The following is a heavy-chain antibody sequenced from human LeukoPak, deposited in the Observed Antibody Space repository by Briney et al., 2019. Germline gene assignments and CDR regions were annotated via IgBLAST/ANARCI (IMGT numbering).Heavy chain of an antibody. Sequence: GESLKIPCKGSGYNFDNYWIGWVRQMPGKGLEWMGIIYPGDSDTRYSPSFQGQVTISADKSISTAYQQWSSLKASDTAMYYCARHVDTDYYFDYWGQGTLVTVSS. J-gene: IGHJ4*02. CDR1: GYNFDNYW. D-gene: IGHD5-18*01. CDR3: ARHVDTDYYFDY. V-gene: IGHV5-51*01. CDR2: IYPGDSDT.